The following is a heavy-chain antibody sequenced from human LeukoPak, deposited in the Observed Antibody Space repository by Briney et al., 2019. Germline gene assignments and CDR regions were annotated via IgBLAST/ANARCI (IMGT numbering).Heavy chain of an antibody. CDR3: ARTYYYGSGSYCYFDY. Sequence: GESLKISCKGSGYSFTSYWIGWVRQMPGKGLEWMGIIYPGDSDTRYRPSFQGQVTISADKSISTAYLQWSSLKASDTAMYYCARTYYYGSGSYCYFDYWGQGTLVTVSS. CDR1: GYSFTSYW. J-gene: IGHJ4*02. D-gene: IGHD3-10*01. V-gene: IGHV5-51*01. CDR2: IYPGDSDT.